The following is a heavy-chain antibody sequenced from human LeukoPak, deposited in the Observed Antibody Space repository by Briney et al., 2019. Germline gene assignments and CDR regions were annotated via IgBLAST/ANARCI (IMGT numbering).Heavy chain of an antibody. CDR1: GFTFSSYG. J-gene: IGHJ6*02. CDR2: ISYDGSNK. V-gene: IGHV3-30*18. Sequence: PGGSLRLSCAASGFTFSSYGMHWVRQAPGKGLEWVAVISYDGSNKYYADSVKGRFTISRDNSKNTLYLQMNSLRAEDTAVYYCAKDRKEVAGRYGMDVWGQGTTVTVS. D-gene: IGHD6-19*01. CDR3: AKDRKEVAGRYGMDV.